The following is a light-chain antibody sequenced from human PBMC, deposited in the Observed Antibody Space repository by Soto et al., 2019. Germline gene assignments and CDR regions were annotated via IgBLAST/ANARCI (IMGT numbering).Light chain of an antibody. CDR3: SSLTSSNTWV. CDR1: NSDVGGYDY. J-gene: IGLJ3*02. Sequence: QSALTQPASVSGSPGQSITISCTGTNSDVGGYDYVSWYQHYPGKAPKLLIYQVNNRPSGVSSRFSGSKSGNTASLTFSGLQAEDEADYYYSSLTSSNTWVFGGGTKLTVL. V-gene: IGLV2-14*01. CDR2: QVN.